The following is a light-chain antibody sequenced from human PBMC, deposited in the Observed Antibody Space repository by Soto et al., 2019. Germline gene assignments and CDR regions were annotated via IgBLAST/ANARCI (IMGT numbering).Light chain of an antibody. CDR2: AAS. CDR3: QQRSNWPSWT. Sequence: EVVLTPSPGTLSLSPGGRATLSCRASQSVSSNYLAWYQQKLGQAPRLLIFAASSRATGIPDRFSGSGSGTDFTLTISSLEPEDFAVYYCQQRSNWPSWTFGQGTKVDIK. CDR1: QSVSSNY. J-gene: IGKJ1*01. V-gene: IGKV3D-20*02.